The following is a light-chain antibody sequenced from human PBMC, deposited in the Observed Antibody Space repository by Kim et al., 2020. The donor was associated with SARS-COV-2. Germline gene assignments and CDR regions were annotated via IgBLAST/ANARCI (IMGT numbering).Light chain of an antibody. Sequence: GQSTTISCTGTSSDVGYYKSVSWYQQHPGKAPKRIIYDVSERASGVSNRFSGSQSGNTASLTISGLRAEDEADYYCSSHTTSSTYVFGSGTKVTVL. CDR1: SSDVGYYKS. V-gene: IGLV2-14*03. J-gene: IGLJ1*01. CDR2: DVS. CDR3: SSHTTSSTYV.